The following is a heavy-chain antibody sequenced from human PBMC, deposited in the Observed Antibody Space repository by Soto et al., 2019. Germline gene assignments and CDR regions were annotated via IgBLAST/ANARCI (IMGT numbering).Heavy chain of an antibody. CDR2: FDPEDGET. Sequence: ASVKVSCKVSGYTLTELSMHWVRQAPGKGLEWMGGFDPEDGETIYAQKFQGRVTMIEDTSTDTAYMELSSLRSEDTAVYYCATDSGPLMGIVPAIRGYFQHWGQGTLVTVSS. CDR3: ATDSGPLMGIVPAIRGYFQH. V-gene: IGHV1-24*01. CDR1: GYTLTELS. D-gene: IGHD2-2*03. J-gene: IGHJ1*01.